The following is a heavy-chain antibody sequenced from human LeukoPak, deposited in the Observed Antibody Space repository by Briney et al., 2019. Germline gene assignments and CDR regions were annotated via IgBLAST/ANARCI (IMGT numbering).Heavy chain of an antibody. CDR1: GDSTSTYY. CDR2: IYYMGST. J-gene: IGHJ4*02. Sequence: SESRSLTCTVAGDSTSTYYCSWIRQPPGKGLEWIGYIYYMGSTNYNPSLKSRVTISVDTSKNQLPMKMSSVTDADTAVYYCARDLKSVSAVEYWGQGTLFTVSS. CDR3: ARDLKSVSAVEY. V-gene: IGHV4-59*12. D-gene: IGHD4-17*01.